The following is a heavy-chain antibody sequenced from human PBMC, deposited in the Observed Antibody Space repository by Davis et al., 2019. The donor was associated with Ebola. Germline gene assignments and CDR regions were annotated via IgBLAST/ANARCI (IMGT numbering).Heavy chain of an antibody. CDR2: IWYDGSNK. CDR1: GFTFSSYG. J-gene: IGHJ4*02. D-gene: IGHD5-18*01. CDR3: AKDIQLWSNGY. Sequence: GESLKISCAASGFTFSSYGMHWVRRAPGKGLEWVAVIWYDGSNKYYADSVKGRFTISRDNSKNTLYLQMNSLRAEDTAVYYCAKDIQLWSNGYWGQGTLVTVSS. V-gene: IGHV3-33*06.